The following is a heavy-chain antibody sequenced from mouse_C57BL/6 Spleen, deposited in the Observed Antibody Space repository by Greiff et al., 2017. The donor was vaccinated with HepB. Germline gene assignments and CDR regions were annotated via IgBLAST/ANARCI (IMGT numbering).Heavy chain of an antibody. CDR1: GFTFSDYG. CDR2: ISSGSSTI. CDR3: ARTTGWYFDV. V-gene: IGHV5-17*01. D-gene: IGHD2-1*01. J-gene: IGHJ1*03. Sequence: EVKLQESGGGLVKPGGSLKLSCAASGFTFSDYGMHWVRQAPEKGLEWVAYISSGSSTIYYADTVKGRFTISRDNAKNTLFLQMTSLRSEDTAMYYCARTTGWYFDVWGTGTTVTVSS.